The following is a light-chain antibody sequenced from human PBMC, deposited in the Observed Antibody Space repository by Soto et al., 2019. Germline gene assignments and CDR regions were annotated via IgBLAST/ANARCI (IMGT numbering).Light chain of an antibody. CDR2: ATS. V-gene: IGKV1-12*01. J-gene: IGKJ4*01. Sequence: DLPMTQSPSSVSASVGDRITITCRASQGLNNWLAWYQQKPGKPPQNLIFATSSLQTGVPSRFSGSGSGTDFTLTITSLQPEDFATYYCQQARSFPYTFGGGTKVEI. CDR3: QQARSFPYT. CDR1: QGLNNW.